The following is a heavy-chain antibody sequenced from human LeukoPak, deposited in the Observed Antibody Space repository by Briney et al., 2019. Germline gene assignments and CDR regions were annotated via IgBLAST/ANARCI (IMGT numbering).Heavy chain of an antibody. Sequence: SVKVSCKTSGYTFTSYGVSWVRQAPGQGLEWMGGIIPIFGTANYAQKFQGRVTITADKSTSTAYMELSSLRSEDTAVYYCARMYYDFWSGTTYYYMDVWGKGTTVTVSS. J-gene: IGHJ6*03. CDR3: ARMYYDFWSGTTYYYMDV. D-gene: IGHD3-3*01. V-gene: IGHV1-69*06. CDR1: GYTFTSYG. CDR2: IIPIFGTA.